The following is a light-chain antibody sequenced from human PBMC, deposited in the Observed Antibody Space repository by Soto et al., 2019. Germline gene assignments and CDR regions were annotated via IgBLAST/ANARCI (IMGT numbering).Light chain of an antibody. J-gene: IGKJ5*01. CDR1: QSIGSY. Sequence: EIVSTQSPVTLSLSLGERVTLSCRASQSIGSYLGWLQQKPGQAPRLLIYDASKRATGIPGRFSGSGSGTDFTLTISSLEPEDFAVYYCHQRRNSITFGQGTRLEI. CDR2: DAS. CDR3: HQRRNSIT. V-gene: IGKV3-11*01.